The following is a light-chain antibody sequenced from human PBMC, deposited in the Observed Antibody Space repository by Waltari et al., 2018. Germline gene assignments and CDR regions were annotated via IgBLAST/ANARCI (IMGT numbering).Light chain of an antibody. CDR1: QSIGRY. Sequence: EVVLTQSPGTLSLSQGETATLSCTASQSIGRYLVWYQQKSGQAPRLLIYGASTRATGIPDRFSGSGSGTDFSHTISRLEAEDFAVYYCQNHERLPATFGQGTKVEIK. J-gene: IGKJ1*01. V-gene: IGKV3-20*01. CDR3: QNHERLPAT. CDR2: GAS.